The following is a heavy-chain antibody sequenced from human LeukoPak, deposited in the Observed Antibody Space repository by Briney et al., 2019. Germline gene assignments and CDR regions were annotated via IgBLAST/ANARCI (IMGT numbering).Heavy chain of an antibody. D-gene: IGHD6-13*01. CDR3: ARVAAAVPDQ. CDR1: GFTFTTYW. Sequence: GGSLRLSCAASGFTFTTYWMSWVRQSPGKGLEWVANIKKDGSEKYYMDSAKGRFTISRDNAENSLFLQMSSLRVEDTGIYYCARVAAAVPDQWGQGTLVTVSS. J-gene: IGHJ5*02. CDR2: IKKDGSEK. V-gene: IGHV3-7*04.